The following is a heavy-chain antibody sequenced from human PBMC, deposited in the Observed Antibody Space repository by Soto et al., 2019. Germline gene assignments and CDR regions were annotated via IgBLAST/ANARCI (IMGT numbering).Heavy chain of an antibody. J-gene: IGHJ6*02. CDR2: VHHSWGS. CDR3: ARQGFGPLHGLVYV. Sequence: QVQLQESGPGLVKPSETLSLSCTVSGGSISSYYWSWFRQSPGKRMEWIGYVHHSWGSSYNPSLQSRVAISPDTSKSQFSLKVTSVTATATDVYDCARQGFGPLHGLVYVWGQGTTVTVSS. D-gene: IGHD6-6*01. CDR1: GGSISSYY. V-gene: IGHV4-59*08.